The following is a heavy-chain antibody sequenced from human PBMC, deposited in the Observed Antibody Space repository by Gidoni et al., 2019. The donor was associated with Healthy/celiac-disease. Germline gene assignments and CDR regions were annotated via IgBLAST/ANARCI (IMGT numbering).Heavy chain of an antibody. CDR3: ARDYAYSSSSPFDYGMDV. D-gene: IGHD6-6*01. V-gene: IGHV3-33*01. CDR1: GLTCSRYG. Sequence: QVQLVASGGGVVQHGSSLRLSCAASGLTCSRYGMHWVRQAPGKGQEWVAVIWYDGSNKYYADSVKGRFTISRDNSKNTLYLQMNSLRAEDTAVYYCARDYAYSSSSPFDYGMDVWGQGTTVTVSS. J-gene: IGHJ6*02. CDR2: IWYDGSNK.